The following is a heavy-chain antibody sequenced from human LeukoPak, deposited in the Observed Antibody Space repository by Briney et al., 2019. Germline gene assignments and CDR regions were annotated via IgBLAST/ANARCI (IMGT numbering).Heavy chain of an antibody. J-gene: IGHJ1*01. CDR1: GGSFSGYY. CDR2: INHSGST. D-gene: IGHD1-26*01. CDR3: ASVIIYSGTSGGYFYH. Sequence: SETLSLTCAVYGGSFSGYYWSWLRQPPGKGLEWIGEINHSGSTNYNPSLKSRVTISVDTSKKQFALTLSSVSVTATAVYYCASVIIYSGTSGGYFYHWGERTLVTVSS. V-gene: IGHV4-34*01.